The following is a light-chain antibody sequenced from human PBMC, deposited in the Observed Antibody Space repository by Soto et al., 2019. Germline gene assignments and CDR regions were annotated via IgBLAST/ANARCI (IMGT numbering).Light chain of an antibody. CDR1: QSVSSY. J-gene: IGKJ2*01. CDR3: QQRSNWPRT. Sequence: EIVLTQSPATLSLSPGDRATLSCRASQSVSSYLAWYQQKPGQAPRLLIYDASNRATGIPARFSGSGSGTDSTLTISSLEPEDFAVYCCQQRSNWPRTFGQGTKLEIK. V-gene: IGKV3-11*01. CDR2: DAS.